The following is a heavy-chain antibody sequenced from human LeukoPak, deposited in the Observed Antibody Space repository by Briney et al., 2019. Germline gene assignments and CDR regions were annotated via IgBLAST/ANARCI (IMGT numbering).Heavy chain of an antibody. CDR2: IRSKAYGGTT. J-gene: IGHJ5*02. Sequence: GGSLRFSCTASGISIGDYAMSWFRQAPGKGLEWVSLIRSKAYGGTTEYAASVEGRFTISRDDSKSIAYLQMNSLKTEDTAVYYCTKSRFYDYVWGGSWGQGTLVTVSS. CDR3: TKSRFYDYVWGGS. D-gene: IGHD3-16*01. V-gene: IGHV3-49*03. CDR1: GISIGDYA.